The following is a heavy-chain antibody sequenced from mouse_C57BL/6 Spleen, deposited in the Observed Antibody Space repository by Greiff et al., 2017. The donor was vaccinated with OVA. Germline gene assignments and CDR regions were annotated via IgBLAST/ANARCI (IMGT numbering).Heavy chain of an antibody. CDR3: ARRRGLYDGYEYFDV. J-gene: IGHJ1*03. D-gene: IGHD2-3*01. CDR1: GYTFTDYY. V-gene: IGHV1-26*01. CDR2: INPNHGGT. Sequence: EVQLQQSGPELVKPGASVKISCKASGYTFTDYYMNWVKQSHGKSLEWIGDINPNHGGTSYNQKFKGKATLTVDKSSSTAYMELRSLTSEDSAVYYCARRRGLYDGYEYFDVWGTGTTVTVSS.